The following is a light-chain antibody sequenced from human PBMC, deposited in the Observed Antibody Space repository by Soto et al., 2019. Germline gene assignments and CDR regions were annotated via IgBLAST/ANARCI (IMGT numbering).Light chain of an antibody. Sequence: DVQMTQSPSTLSASVGDRVTITCRASQSVSSWLAWYQQKPWKAPKLLIYDASILESGVPSRFSGSGSGTEFTLTISSLQPAQFANYYRQKCNSYQFPFGQRTQLE. CDR3: QKCNSYQFP. V-gene: IGKV1-5*01. CDR1: QSVSSW. J-gene: IGKJ2*01. CDR2: DAS.